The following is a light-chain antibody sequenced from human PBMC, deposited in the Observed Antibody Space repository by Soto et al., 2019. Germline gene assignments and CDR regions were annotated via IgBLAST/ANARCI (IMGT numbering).Light chain of an antibody. V-gene: IGKV1-6*01. Sequence: IQMTQSPSSLSASVGDRVTITCQASQNINNYLNWYQQKPGKAPRLLIFAASNLHTGVPSRFNGSGSGTDFTLTISSLQPEDFATYFCLQDFNYPWTFGRGTKVDIK. J-gene: IGKJ1*01. CDR1: QNINNY. CDR3: LQDFNYPWT. CDR2: AAS.